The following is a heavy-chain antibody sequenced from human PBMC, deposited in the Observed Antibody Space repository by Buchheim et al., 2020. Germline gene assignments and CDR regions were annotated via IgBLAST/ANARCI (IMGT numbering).Heavy chain of an antibody. J-gene: IGHJ6*02. D-gene: IGHD2-2*03. V-gene: IGHV3-30*04. CDR2: ISYDGSNK. Sequence: QVQLVESGGGVVQPGRSLRLSCAASGFTFSSYAMHWVRQAPGKGLEWVAVISYDGSNKYYADSVKGRFTISRDNSKNTLYLQMNRLRAEDTAVYYCARNLGYCSSTSCTLYYYYGMDVWGQGTT. CDR1: GFTFSSYA. CDR3: ARNLGYCSSTSCTLYYYYGMDV.